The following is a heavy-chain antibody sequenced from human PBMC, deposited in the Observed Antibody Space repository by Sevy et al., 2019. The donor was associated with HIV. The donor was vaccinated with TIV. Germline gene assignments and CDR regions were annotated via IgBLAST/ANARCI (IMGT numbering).Heavy chain of an antibody. CDR1: GFTFSSYA. V-gene: IGHV3-23*01. CDR3: AKDGRIVGAKDY. D-gene: IGHD1-26*01. Sequence: GGSLRLSCAASGFTFSSYAMSWVRQAPGKGLEWVSAISGGGGSTYYADSVKGRFTISRDNSKNTLYLQMNSLRAEDTAVYYCAKDGRIVGAKDYWGQGTLVTVSS. CDR2: ISGGGGST. J-gene: IGHJ4*02.